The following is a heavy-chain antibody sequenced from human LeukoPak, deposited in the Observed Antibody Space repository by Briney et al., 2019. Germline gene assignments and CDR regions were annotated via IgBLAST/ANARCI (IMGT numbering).Heavy chain of an antibody. CDR3: AKDRAIAAAGYYFDF. V-gene: IGHV3-30-3*01. J-gene: IGHJ4*02. Sequence: GKSLRLSCAASGFTFSNYPMHWVRQAPGKGLEWVAVISVDGRDTHYADSVKGRFTISRDNSKSTLYLQMNSVRVEDPAIYYCAKDRAIAAAGYYFDFWGQGTLVTVSS. CDR2: ISVDGRDT. CDR1: GFTFSNYP. D-gene: IGHD6-13*01.